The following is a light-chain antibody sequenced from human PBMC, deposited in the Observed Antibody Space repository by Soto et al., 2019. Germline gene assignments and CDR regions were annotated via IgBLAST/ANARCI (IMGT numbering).Light chain of an antibody. Sequence: EIVMTQSPATLSVSPGERATLSCMASQSVGSNLAWYQQKPGQAPRLLIYGASTRATGIPARFSGSGSGTEFTLTISSLQSEDFAIYFCQQDNNWPPDRTFGQGTKVEIK. V-gene: IGKV3-15*01. J-gene: IGKJ1*01. CDR1: QSVGSN. CDR2: GAS. CDR3: QQDNNWPPDRT.